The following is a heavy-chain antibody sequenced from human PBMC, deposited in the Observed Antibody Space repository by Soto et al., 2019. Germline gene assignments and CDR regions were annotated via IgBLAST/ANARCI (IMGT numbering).Heavy chain of an antibody. D-gene: IGHD3-3*01. J-gene: IGHJ5*02. Sequence: SETLSLTCPVSGGAISGYYWTWIRQPAGKGLEWIGRIYSSGGTKYNPSLKSRVDMSLDMSKNQFSLRLNSVTAADTAVYYCARGQRFSDSLDGCGQGALV. V-gene: IGHV4-4*07. CDR3: ARGQRFSDSLDG. CDR1: GGAISGYY. CDR2: IYSSGGT.